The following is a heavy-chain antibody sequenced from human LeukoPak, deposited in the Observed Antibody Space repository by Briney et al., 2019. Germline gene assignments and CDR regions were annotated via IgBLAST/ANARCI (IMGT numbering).Heavy chain of an antibody. Sequence: ASVKVSCKASGYTFTSYGISWVRQAPGQGLEWMGWISAYNGNTNYAQKLQGRVTMTTDTSTSTANMELRSLRSDDTAVYYCARDHNRIVGATTVGYFDYWGQGTLVTVSS. D-gene: IGHD1-26*01. CDR1: GYTFTSYG. J-gene: IGHJ4*02. CDR2: ISAYNGNT. CDR3: ARDHNRIVGATTVGYFDY. V-gene: IGHV1-18*01.